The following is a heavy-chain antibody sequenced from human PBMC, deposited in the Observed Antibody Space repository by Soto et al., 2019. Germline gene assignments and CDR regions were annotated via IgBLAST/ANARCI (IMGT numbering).Heavy chain of an antibody. J-gene: IGHJ4*02. D-gene: IGHD2-15*01. CDR3: ARVGCSGGNCYPSDVPHD. CDR1: GYTFSSYW. V-gene: IGHV5-51*01. Sequence: PGESLKISCKGSGYTFSSYWIGWVRQVPGKGLEWMGIIYPGDSDARYSPSFQGQVTISADKSLTTAYMQWNSLRASDSGIYYCARVGCSGGNCYPSDVPHDRGQATHVPLST. CDR2: IYPGDSDA.